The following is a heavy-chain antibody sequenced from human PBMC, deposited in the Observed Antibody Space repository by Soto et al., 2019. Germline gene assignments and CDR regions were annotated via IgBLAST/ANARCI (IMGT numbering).Heavy chain of an antibody. CDR1: GYSFTIYW. CDR3: XRVFDFWSGYRGYYFDY. CDR2: IYPGDSDT. V-gene: IGHV5-51*01. Sequence: PGESLKISCKGSGYSFTIYWIGWVRQMPGKGLEWMGIIYPGDSDTRYSPSFQGQVTISADKSISTAYLQWSSLKASDTAMYYCXRVFDFWSGYRGYYFDYWGQGTLVTVSS. J-gene: IGHJ4*02. D-gene: IGHD3-3*01.